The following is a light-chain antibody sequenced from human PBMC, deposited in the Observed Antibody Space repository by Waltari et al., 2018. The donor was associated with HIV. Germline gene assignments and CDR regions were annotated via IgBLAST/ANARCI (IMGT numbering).Light chain of an antibody. CDR3: AVWDDILKGGV. V-gene: IGLV1-44*01. Sequence: QSVLTQPPSASGAPGHKVTTSCSGGTPHIGTSPVNWYQQPPGTAPRLLIFTDDRRPSGVPDRFSASKSGTSASLTISGLRSEDDADYYCAVWDDILKGGVFGGGTKLTVL. CDR1: TPHIGTSP. J-gene: IGLJ3*02. CDR2: TDD.